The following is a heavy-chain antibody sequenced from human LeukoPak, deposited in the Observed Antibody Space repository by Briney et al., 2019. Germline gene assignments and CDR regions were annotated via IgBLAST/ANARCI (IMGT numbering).Heavy chain of an antibody. D-gene: IGHD2-2*01. CDR3: AKRAVVPAAIDY. CDR2: IRYDGSNK. J-gene: IGHJ4*02. CDR1: GFTFSSYG. V-gene: IGHV3-30*02. Sequence: GGSLRLSCAASGFTFSSYGMHWVRQAPGKVLEWGAFIRYDGSNKYYADSVKGRFTICRHNSKNTLYLQMNSLRAEDTAVYYCAKRAVVPAAIDYWGQGTLVTVSS.